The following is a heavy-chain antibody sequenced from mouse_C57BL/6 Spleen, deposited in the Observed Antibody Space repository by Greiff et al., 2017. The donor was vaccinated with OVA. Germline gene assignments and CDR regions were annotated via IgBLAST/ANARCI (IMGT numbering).Heavy chain of an antibody. Sequence: VQLQQPGAELVRPGSSVKLSCKASGYTFTSYWMQWVKQRPIQGLEWIGNIDPSDSETHYNQKFKDKATLTVDKSSSTAYMQLSSLTSDDSAVYYCAREGSYSCFDYWGQGTTLTVSS. CDR3: AREGSYSCFDY. CDR1: GYTFTSYW. CDR2: IDPSDSET. J-gene: IGHJ2*01. D-gene: IGHD1-1*02. V-gene: IGHV1-52*01.